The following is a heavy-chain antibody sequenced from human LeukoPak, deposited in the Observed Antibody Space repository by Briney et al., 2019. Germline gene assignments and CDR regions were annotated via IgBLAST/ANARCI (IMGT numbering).Heavy chain of an antibody. CDR3: AREPPAYCGGDCYSTLGGP. D-gene: IGHD2-21*02. CDR2: ISFSGSNI. V-gene: IGHV3-48*03. CDR1: GFTLSSYE. Sequence: GGSLRLSCAASGFTLSSYEMNWVRQAPGKGPEWVSYISFSGSNIYYADSVKGRFTMSRDNAKNSLFLQMNSLRAEDTAVYYCAREPPAYCGGDCYSTLGGPWGQGTLVTVSS. J-gene: IGHJ5*02.